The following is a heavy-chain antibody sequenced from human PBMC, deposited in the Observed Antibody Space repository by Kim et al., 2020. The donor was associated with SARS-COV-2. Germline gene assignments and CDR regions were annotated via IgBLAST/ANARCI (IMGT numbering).Heavy chain of an antibody. D-gene: IGHD2-15*01. J-gene: IGHJ5*02. CDR2: INHSGST. CDR3: ARGGLRCSGGSCYMKSSWFDP. CDR1: GGSFSGYY. Sequence: SETLSLTCAVYGGSFSGYYWSWIRQPPGKGLEWIGEINHSGSTNYNPSLKSRVTISVDTSKNQFSLKLSSVTAADTAVYYCARGGLRCSGGSCYMKSSWFDPWGQGTLVTVSS. V-gene: IGHV4-34*01.